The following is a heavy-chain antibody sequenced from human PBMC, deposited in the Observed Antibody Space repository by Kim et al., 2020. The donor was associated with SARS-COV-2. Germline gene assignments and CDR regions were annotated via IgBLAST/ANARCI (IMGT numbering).Heavy chain of an antibody. D-gene: IGHD3-3*01. CDR1: GFTFSSYA. V-gene: IGHV3-23*01. CDR2: ISGSGGST. Sequence: GGSLRLSCAASGFTFSSYAMSWVRQAPGKGLEWVSAISGSGGSTYYADSVKGRFTISRDNSKNTLYLQMNSLRAEDTAVYYCVVGTIFGVVIISDAFDIWGQGTMVTVSS. J-gene: IGHJ3*02. CDR3: VVGTIFGVVIISDAFDI.